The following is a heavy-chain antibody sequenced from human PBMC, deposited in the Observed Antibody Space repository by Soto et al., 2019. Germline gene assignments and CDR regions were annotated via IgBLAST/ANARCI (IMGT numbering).Heavy chain of an antibody. CDR3: ARVDGYTYPNDY. J-gene: IGHJ4*02. V-gene: IGHV3-21*01. Sequence: GSLRLACTASGFTFSAYSMSGVRQAPGKGLEWVSSITSRSDYIYYADSLKGRFTISRDNAKNSLYLRMHSLRAEDTAFYYCARVDGYTYPNDYWGQGTLVTVSS. D-gene: IGHD5-12*01. CDR1: GFTFSAYS. CDR2: ITSRSDYI.